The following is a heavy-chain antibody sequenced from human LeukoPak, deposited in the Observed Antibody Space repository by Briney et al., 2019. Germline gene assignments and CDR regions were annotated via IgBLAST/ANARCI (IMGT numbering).Heavy chain of an antibody. CDR2: INPSGGST. V-gene: IGHV1-46*01. CDR3: ARDIVVVPAALPTANYYYYYGMDV. D-gene: IGHD2-2*01. Sequence: ASVKVSCKASGYTFTSYYMHWVRQAPGQGLEWMGIINPSGGSTSYAQKFQGRVTMTRDTSTSTVYMELSSLRSEDTAVYYCARDIVVVPAALPTANYYYYYGMDVWGQGTTVTFSS. CDR1: GYTFTSYY. J-gene: IGHJ6*02.